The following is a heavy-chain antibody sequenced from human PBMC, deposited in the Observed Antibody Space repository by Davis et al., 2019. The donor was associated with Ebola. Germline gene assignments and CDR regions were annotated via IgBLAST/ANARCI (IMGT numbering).Heavy chain of an antibody. D-gene: IGHD5-24*01. V-gene: IGHV3-21*01. CDR3: ARARDGYNAVFEEYYYYGMDV. Sequence: GESLKISCAASGFTFSSYSMNWVRQAPGKGLEWVSSISSSSSYIYYAASVKGRFAISRDNAKNSLYLQMNSLRAEDTAVYYCARARDGYNAVFEEYYYYGMDVWGQGTTVTVSS. J-gene: IGHJ6*02. CDR1: GFTFSSYS. CDR2: ISSSSSYI.